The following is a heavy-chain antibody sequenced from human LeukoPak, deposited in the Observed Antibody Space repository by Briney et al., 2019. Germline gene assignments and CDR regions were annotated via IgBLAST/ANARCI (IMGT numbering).Heavy chain of an antibody. V-gene: IGHV3-23*01. CDR2: VSGSGAST. J-gene: IGHJ3*02. CDR1: GFTFSSHA. D-gene: IGHD3-10*01. Sequence: PGGSLRLSCAASGFTFSSHAMSWVRQAPGKGLEWVSTVSGSGASTYYADSVKGRFSISRDNSDNTLYLHMNSLRAEDTAVYYCATAVLLRNYYGLGSYYNGAFDIWGQGTMVTVSS. CDR3: ATAVLLRNYYGLGSYYNGAFDI.